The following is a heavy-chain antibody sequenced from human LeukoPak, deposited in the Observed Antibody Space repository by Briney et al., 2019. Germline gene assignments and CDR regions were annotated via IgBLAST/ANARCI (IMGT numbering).Heavy chain of an antibody. D-gene: IGHD6-13*01. CDR1: GFTFSSYG. CDR2: IRYDGSNK. Sequence: GGSLRLSCAASGFTFSSYGMHWVRQAPGKGLEWVAFIRYDGSNKYYADSVKGRFTISRDNSKNTLYLQMNSLRAEDTAVYYCAKDSRGAAAGFPSDYWGQGTLVTVSS. CDR3: AKDSRGAAAGFPSDY. V-gene: IGHV3-30*02. J-gene: IGHJ4*02.